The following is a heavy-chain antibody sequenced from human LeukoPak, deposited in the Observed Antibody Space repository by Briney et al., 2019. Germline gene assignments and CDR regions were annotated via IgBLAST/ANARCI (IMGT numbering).Heavy chain of an antibody. V-gene: IGHV1-69*05. CDR2: IIPIFGTA. Sequence: ASVKVSCKASGGTFSSYAISWVRQAPGQGLEWMGGIIPIFGTANYAQKFQGRVTITTDESTSTAYMELSSLRSEDTAVYYCARDSGDGYKSGGFDYWGQGTLVTVSS. D-gene: IGHD5-24*01. J-gene: IGHJ4*02. CDR1: GGTFSSYA. CDR3: ARDSGDGYKSGGFDY.